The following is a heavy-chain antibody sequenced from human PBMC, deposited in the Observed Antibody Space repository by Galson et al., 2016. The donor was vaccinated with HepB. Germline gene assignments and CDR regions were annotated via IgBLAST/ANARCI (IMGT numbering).Heavy chain of an antibody. D-gene: IGHD2-15*01. CDR3: ARYQRYCSGGVCYRWYIDY. CDR2: IFPADSDT. V-gene: IGHV5-51*01. Sequence: QSGAEVKKPGESLKISCQGSGYPFSNYWIAWVRQMPGKGLEWMGIIFPADSDTKYSPAFQGQVTFSADKSINTAYLQLSSLKASDTATYYCARYQRYCSGGVCYRWYIDYWGQGTLVTVSS. CDR1: GYPFSNYW. J-gene: IGHJ4*02.